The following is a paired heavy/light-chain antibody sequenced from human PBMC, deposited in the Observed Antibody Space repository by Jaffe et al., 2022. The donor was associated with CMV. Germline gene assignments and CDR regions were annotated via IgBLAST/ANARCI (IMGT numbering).Light chain of an antibody. CDR1: QAIASF. CDR3: QQSYASPPT. J-gene: IGKJ2*01. Sequence: DIQMTQSPSSLSASVGDRVTITCRASQAIASFLNWYQHKPGEAPKLLIYIANTLHSGVPSRFSGSGSGTDFTLTISSLQPEDFATYYCQQSYASPPTFGQGTKVEIE. CDR2: IAN. V-gene: IGKV1-39*01.
Heavy chain of an antibody. CDR3: ARVQLGQYTSSRSPPRSRPRYYYYYMDV. V-gene: IGHV2-70*15. D-gene: IGHD6-13*01. CDR1: GFSLSTSGVC. CDR2: IDWNDDK. Sequence: QVTLRESGPALVKPTQTLTLTCTFSGFSLSTSGVCMSWIRQPPGKALEWLARIDWNDDKDYTPSLETRLTISKDTSKNQVVLTMTDMDPVDTATYYCARVQLGQYTSSRSPPRSRPRYYYYYMDVWGKGTTVTVSS. J-gene: IGHJ6*03.